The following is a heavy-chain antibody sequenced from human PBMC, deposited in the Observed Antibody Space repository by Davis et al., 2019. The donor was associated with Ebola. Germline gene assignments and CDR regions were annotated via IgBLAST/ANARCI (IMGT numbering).Heavy chain of an antibody. D-gene: IGHD2-21*01. CDR2: INPRGGST. CDR1: GYTFTSYY. J-gene: IGHJ4*02. Sequence: ASVTVSCKASGYTFTSYYMHWVRQAPGHGLEWMGIINPRGGSTSYAQKFQGRVTMTRDTSTSTAYMELSSLRSEDTAVYYCATESQYNGEKLAYCGGDCYSGCAYWGQGTLVTVSS. V-gene: IGHV1-46*01. CDR3: ATESQYNGEKLAYCGGDCYSGCAY.